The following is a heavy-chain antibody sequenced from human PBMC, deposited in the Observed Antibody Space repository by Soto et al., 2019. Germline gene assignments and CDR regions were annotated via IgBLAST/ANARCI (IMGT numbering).Heavy chain of an antibody. CDR3: ARDLNHPDWDAFDI. V-gene: IGHV3-66*01. Sequence: GGSLRLSCAASGFTVSSNYMSWVRQAPGKWLEWVSVIYSGGSTYYADSVKGRFTISRDNSKNTLYLQMNSLRAEDTAVYYCARDLNHPDWDAFDIWGQGTMVTVSS. D-gene: IGHD2-21*01. CDR2: IYSGGST. J-gene: IGHJ3*02. CDR1: GFTVSSNY.